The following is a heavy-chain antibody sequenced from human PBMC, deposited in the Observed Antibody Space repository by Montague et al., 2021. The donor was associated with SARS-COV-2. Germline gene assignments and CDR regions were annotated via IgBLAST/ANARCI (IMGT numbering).Heavy chain of an antibody. CDR2: VSYSTST. Sequence: SETLSLTCTVSGDSISYNSCYWGWNRPPPGQGLVWNVSVSYSTSTNYTPSRKSPITIYVDTTKIQFSLRPTSVAAADTAIYYCARQYGDYSDNAFTIWGQGTMVIVSS. D-gene: IGHD4-17*01. V-gene: IGHV4-39*01. J-gene: IGHJ3*02. CDR1: GDSISYNSCY. CDR3: ARQYGDYSDNAFTI.